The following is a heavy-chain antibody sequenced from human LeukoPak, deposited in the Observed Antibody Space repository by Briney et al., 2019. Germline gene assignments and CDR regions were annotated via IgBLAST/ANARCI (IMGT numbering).Heavy chain of an antibody. V-gene: IGHV3-30*02. D-gene: IGHD6-13*01. J-gene: IGHJ4*02. CDR3: AKDRKTTASGTFDF. CDR2: IWYDGTDK. Sequence: PGGSLRLSCTASGFTFSNYAMHWVRQAPGKGLEWVAVIWYDGTDKYYGDSVKGRFTISRGNSKNTLFLQMNSLRAEDTGVYFCAKDRKTTASGTFDFRGQGTLVTVPS. CDR1: GFTFSNYA.